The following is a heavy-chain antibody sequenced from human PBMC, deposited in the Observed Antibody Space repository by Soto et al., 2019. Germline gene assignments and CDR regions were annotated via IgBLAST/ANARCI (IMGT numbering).Heavy chain of an antibody. CDR3: ARGVRDFVYWYFDL. V-gene: IGHV1-69*13. CDR1: GGTFSSYA. CDR2: IIPIFGTA. J-gene: IGHJ2*01. D-gene: IGHD2-15*01. Sequence: SVKVSCKASGGTFSSYAISRVRQAPGQGLEWMGGIIPIFGTANYAQKFQGRVTITADESTSTAYMELSSLRSEDTAVYYCARGVRDFVYWYFDLWGRGTLVTVSS.